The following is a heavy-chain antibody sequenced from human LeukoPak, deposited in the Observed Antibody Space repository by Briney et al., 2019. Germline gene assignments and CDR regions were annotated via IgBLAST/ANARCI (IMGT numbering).Heavy chain of an antibody. Sequence: PSETLSLTCTVSGGSVSGYYWSWIRQPPGKGLEWIGYIYYSGSTTYNPSLKSRVTISVDTSKNQFSLKLSSVTAADTAVYYCAREGYSSGWYRFDPWGQGTLVTVSS. V-gene: IGHV4-59*02. CDR1: GGSVSGYY. J-gene: IGHJ5*02. D-gene: IGHD6-19*01. CDR2: IYYSGST. CDR3: AREGYSSGWYRFDP.